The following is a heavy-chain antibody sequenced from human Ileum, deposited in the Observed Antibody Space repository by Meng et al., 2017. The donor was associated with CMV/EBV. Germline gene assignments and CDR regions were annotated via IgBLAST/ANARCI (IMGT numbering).Heavy chain of an antibody. J-gene: IGHJ5*02. CDR1: GGSVSSGSYY. Sequence: SETLSLTCTVSGGSVSSGSYYWSWIRQPPGKGLEWIGYISYSGSTNYNPSLKSRVTISVDTSKNQFSLKLSPVTAADTAVYYCARGFNYAWFDPWGQGTLVTVSS. V-gene: IGHV4-61*01. CDR2: ISYSGST. CDR3: ARGFNYAWFDP. D-gene: IGHD4-11*01.